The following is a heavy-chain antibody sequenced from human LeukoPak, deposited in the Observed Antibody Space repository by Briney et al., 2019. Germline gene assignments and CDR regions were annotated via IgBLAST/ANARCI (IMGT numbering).Heavy chain of an antibody. CDR2: MNIDGSEK. J-gene: IGHJ4*02. D-gene: IGHD3-22*01. CDR1: GFTFSSYW. CDR3: ARVDGTYYDSSGYPLDY. V-gene: IGHV3-7*01. Sequence: GGSLRLSCAASGFTFSSYWMGWVRQAPGKRLEWVANMNIDGSEKYYADSVKGRFTISRDNARNSVYLQMNSLRVEDTAVYYCARVDGTYYDSSGYPLDYWGQGTLVTVSS.